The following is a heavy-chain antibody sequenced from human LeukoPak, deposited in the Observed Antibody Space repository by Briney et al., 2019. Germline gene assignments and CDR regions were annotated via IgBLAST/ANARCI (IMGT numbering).Heavy chain of an antibody. CDR2: ISSRSSYI. J-gene: IGHJ4*02. V-gene: IGHV3-21*01. Sequence: GGSLRLSCAASGFTFSSYSMNWVRQAPGKGLEWVSSISSRSSYIYYADSVKGRFTISRDNAKNSLYLQMNSLRAEDTAVYYCAVDYGDYELLYWGQGTLVTVSS. CDR3: AVDYGDYELLY. D-gene: IGHD4-17*01. CDR1: GFTFSSYS.